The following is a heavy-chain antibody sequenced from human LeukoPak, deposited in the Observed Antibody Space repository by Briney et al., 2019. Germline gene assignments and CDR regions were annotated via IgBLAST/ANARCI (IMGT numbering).Heavy chain of an antibody. J-gene: IGHJ4*02. Sequence: GESLRLSCAASGFTFTDYRMHWVRQVPGKGLVWVSIINTDTRGTYYADSVKGRFTISRDNAKSILYLQMDSLRAEDTAVYYCARGPNYGHYTVLYYWGQGTLVTVSS. CDR1: GFTFTDYR. D-gene: IGHD4-17*01. CDR2: INTDTRGT. V-gene: IGHV3-74*01. CDR3: ARGPNYGHYTVLYY.